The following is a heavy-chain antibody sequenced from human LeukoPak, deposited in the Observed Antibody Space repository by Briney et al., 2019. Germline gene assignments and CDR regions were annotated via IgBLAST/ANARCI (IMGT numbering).Heavy chain of an antibody. CDR2: ISSSSSYI. CDR1: GFTFSSYS. Sequence: GGSLRLSCAASGFTFSSYSMNWVRQAPGKGLEWVSSISSSSSYIYYADSVKGRFTISRDNAKNTLYLQMNSLRPEDSAVYYCASDPRDGGQNVWGKGTMVTVSS. D-gene: IGHD5-24*01. V-gene: IGHV3-21*01. J-gene: IGHJ6*04. CDR3: ASDPRDGGQNV.